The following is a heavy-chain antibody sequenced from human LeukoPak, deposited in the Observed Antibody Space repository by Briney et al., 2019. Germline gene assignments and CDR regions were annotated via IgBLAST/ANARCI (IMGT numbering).Heavy chain of an antibody. D-gene: IGHD3-3*01. J-gene: IGHJ5*02. CDR3: ARSLTDYDFWGGYQLDNWFDP. CDR2: INAGNGNT. CDR1: GYTFTSYA. V-gene: IGHV1-3*01. Sequence: ASVKVSCKASGYTFTSYAMHWVRQAPGQRLEWMGWINAGNGNTKYSQKFQGRVTITRDTSASTAYMELSSLRSEDTAVYYCARSLTDYDFWGGYQLDNWFDPWGQGTLVTVSS.